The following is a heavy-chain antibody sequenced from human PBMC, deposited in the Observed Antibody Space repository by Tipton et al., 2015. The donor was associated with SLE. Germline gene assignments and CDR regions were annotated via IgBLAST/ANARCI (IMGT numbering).Heavy chain of an antibody. D-gene: IGHD5-12*01. CDR2: IKQDGSEK. Sequence: SLRLSCAASGFTFSRYWMSWVRQTPGKGLEWVANIKQDGSEKYYVDSVKGRFTISRDNAKNSLYLQMNSLRAEDTAVYFCARALRGYSGYGTAYWGQGALVTVSS. J-gene: IGHJ4*02. V-gene: IGHV3-7*01. CDR1: GFTFSRYW. CDR3: ARALRGYSGYGTAY.